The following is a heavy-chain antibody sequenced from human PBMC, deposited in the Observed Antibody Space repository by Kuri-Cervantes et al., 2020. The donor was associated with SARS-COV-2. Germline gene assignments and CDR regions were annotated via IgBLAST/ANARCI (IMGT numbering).Heavy chain of an antibody. Sequence: GSLRLSCTVSGGSISSSSYYWSWIRQPPGKGLEWIGYIYYSGSTNYNPSLKSRVTISVDTSKNQFSLKLSSVTAADTAVYYCARGASSSWFIYYYYYGMDVWGQGTTVTVSS. CDR1: GGSISSSSYY. J-gene: IGHJ6*01. V-gene: IGHV4-61*01. D-gene: IGHD6-13*01. CDR3: ARGASSSWFIYYYYYGMDV. CDR2: IYYSGST.